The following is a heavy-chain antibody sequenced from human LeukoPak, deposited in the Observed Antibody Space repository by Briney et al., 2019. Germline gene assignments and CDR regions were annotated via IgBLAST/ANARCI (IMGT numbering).Heavy chain of an antibody. D-gene: IGHD3-22*01. CDR2: INPNSGGT. Sequence: GASVKVSCKASGYTFTGYYMHWVRQAPGQGLEWMGWINPNSGGTNYAQKFQGRVTMTRDTSISIAYMELSRLRSDDTAVYYCAREYYDSSGYYPGPLDYWGQGTLVTVSS. CDR3: AREYYDSSGYYPGPLDY. V-gene: IGHV1-2*02. CDR1: GYTFTGYY. J-gene: IGHJ4*02.